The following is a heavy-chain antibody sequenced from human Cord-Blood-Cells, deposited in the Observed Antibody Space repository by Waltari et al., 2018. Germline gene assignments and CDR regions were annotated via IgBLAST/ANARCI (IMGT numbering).Heavy chain of an antibody. CDR3: ARQFMITFGGVIGYYYGMDV. D-gene: IGHD3-16*01. CDR1: GGSISSSSYY. J-gene: IGHJ6*02. V-gene: IGHV4-39*01. CDR2: IYYSGST. Sequence: QLQLQESGPGLVKPSETLSLTCTVSGGSISSSSYYWGWIRQPPGKGLEWIGSIYYSGSTYYNPSLKSRVTISVDTSKNQFSLKLSSVTAADTAVYYCARQFMITFGGVIGYYYGMDVWGQGTTVTVSS.